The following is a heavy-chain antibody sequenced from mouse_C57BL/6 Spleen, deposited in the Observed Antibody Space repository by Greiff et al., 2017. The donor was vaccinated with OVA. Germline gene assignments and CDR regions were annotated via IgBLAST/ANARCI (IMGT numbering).Heavy chain of an antibody. CDR2: IDPNSGGT. CDR3: ARRSSYGWYFDV. Sequence: QVQLKQPGAELVKPGASVKLSCKASGYTFTSYWMHWVKQRPGRGLEWIGRIDPNSGGTKYNEKFKSKATLTVDKPSSTAYMQLSSLTSEDSAVYYCARRSSYGWYFDVWGTGTTVTVSS. D-gene: IGHD1-1*01. CDR1: GYTFTSYW. V-gene: IGHV1-72*01. J-gene: IGHJ1*03.